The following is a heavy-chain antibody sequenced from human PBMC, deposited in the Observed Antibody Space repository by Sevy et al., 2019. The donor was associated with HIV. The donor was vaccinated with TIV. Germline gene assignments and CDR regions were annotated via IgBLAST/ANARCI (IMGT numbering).Heavy chain of an antibody. CDR3: SRVPLGFGELFQAPFDY. Sequence: GGSLRLSCAASGFTFSNYWMSWVRQAPGKGLEWVANIKQDGSEKYYVDSVKGRFTISRDNAKNSLYLQMNSLRAEDTAIYFCSRVPLGFGELFQAPFDYWGRGTLVTVSS. CDR1: GFTFSNYW. D-gene: IGHD3-10*01. CDR2: IKQDGSEK. V-gene: IGHV3-7*01. J-gene: IGHJ4*02.